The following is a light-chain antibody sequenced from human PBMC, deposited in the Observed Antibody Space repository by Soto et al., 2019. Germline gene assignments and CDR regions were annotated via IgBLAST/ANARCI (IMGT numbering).Light chain of an antibody. Sequence: DIQMTQFPSSLSASVGDRVTLTCRASQTVSNYLNWYQQKPGKAPTLLIYGASSLRSGVPSRCSGSGSGTEFTLIISTLQPEDFATYYCQQSFTNRWTFGQGTTVE. CDR2: GAS. CDR3: QQSFTNRWT. CDR1: QTVSNY. V-gene: IGKV1-39*01. J-gene: IGKJ1*01.